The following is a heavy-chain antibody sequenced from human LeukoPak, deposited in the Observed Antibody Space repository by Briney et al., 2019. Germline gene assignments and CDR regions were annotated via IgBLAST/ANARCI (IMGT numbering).Heavy chain of an antibody. CDR3: ARGGSGNWNAPFDY. CDR1: GFTLSSYS. V-gene: IGHV3-21*01. CDR2: ISSSSSYI. D-gene: IGHD1-1*01. J-gene: IGHJ4*02. Sequence: GGSLRLSCTASGFTLSSYSMNWVRQAPGKGLEWVSSISSSSSYIYYADSVKGRFTISRDNAKNSLYLQMNSLRAEDTAVYYCARGGSGNWNAPFDYWGQGTPVTVSS.